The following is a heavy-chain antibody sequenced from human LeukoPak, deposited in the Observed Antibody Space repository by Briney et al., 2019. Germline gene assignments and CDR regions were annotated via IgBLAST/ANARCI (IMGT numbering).Heavy chain of an antibody. CDR1: GYTFTSYD. CDR3: AISDSGAARED. Sequence: GASVQVSCKASGYTFTSYDINWMRQATGQGLEWMGWMNPNSGNTGYAQKFQGRVTMTRNTSISAAYMELSSLRSEDTAVYYCAISDSGAAREDWGQGTLVTVSS. D-gene: IGHD1-26*01. CDR2: MNPNSGNT. J-gene: IGHJ4*02. V-gene: IGHV1-8*01.